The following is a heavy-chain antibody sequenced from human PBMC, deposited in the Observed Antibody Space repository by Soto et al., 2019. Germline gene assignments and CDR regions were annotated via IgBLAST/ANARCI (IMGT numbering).Heavy chain of an antibody. J-gene: IGHJ4*02. V-gene: IGHV3-7*01. Sequence: EVQLVESGGGLVQPGGSLRLSCAASGFRFRDYWMYWVRQPPGKGLEWVANIKQDGSEKYYVDSVKGRFTISRDNARNSLFLQMDSLRAEDTAVYFCARVTTMVGYWGQGTLVTVS. CDR3: ARVTTMVGY. CDR2: IKQDGSEK. CDR1: GFRFRDYW. D-gene: IGHD4-17*01.